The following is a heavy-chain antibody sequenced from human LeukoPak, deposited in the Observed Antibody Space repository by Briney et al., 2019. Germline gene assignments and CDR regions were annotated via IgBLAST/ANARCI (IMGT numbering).Heavy chain of an antibody. J-gene: IGHJ4*02. CDR3: VPLFMCSSTSCYADFDY. CDR2: ISSSSSYI. D-gene: IGHD2-2*01. CDR1: GFTFSSYS. V-gene: IGHV3-21*01. Sequence: GGSLRLSCAASGFTFSSYSMNWVRQAPGKGLEWVSCISSSSSYIYYADSVKGRFTISRDNAKNSLYLQMNSLSAEDTAVYYSVPLFMCSSTSCYADFDYWGQGTLVTVSS.